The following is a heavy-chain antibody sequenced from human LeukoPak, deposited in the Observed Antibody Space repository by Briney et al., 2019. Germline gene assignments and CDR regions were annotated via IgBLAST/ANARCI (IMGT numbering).Heavy chain of an antibody. CDR1: GDSIRSYY. CDR3: ARDGHHYDSSGYYWFDP. CDR2: IYNSGST. Sequence: SETLSLTCTVSGDSIRSYYWSWIRQPAGKGLEWIGRIYNSGSTNYNPSLKSRVTMSLDTSKNQFSLKLSSVTAADTAVYYCARDGHHYDSSGYYWFDPWGQGTLVTVSS. V-gene: IGHV4-4*07. D-gene: IGHD3-22*01. J-gene: IGHJ5*02.